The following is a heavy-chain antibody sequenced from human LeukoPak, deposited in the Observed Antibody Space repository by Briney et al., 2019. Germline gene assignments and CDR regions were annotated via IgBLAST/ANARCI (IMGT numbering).Heavy chain of an antibody. D-gene: IGHD3-3*01. V-gene: IGHV3-15*01. CDR1: GITFISAW. CDR3: ATALRGVGF. Sequence: GGSLRLSCAASGITFISAWMNWVRQAPGKGLEWVGRIKSKTDGGTAEHAAPVKGRFIISRDDSKNILYLQMNSLNSDDTGAYYCATALRGVGFWGQGTLVTVPS. J-gene: IGHJ4*02. CDR2: IKSKTDGGTA.